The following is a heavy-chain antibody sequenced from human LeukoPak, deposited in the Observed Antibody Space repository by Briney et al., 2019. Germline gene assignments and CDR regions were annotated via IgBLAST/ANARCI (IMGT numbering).Heavy chain of an antibody. CDR3: ARDLLQVDINRVLDY. J-gene: IGHJ4*02. CDR2: ISYDGSNK. CDR1: GFTFSSYA. D-gene: IGHD3-9*01. V-gene: IGHV3-30-3*01. Sequence: PGGSLRLSCAASGFTFSSYAMHWVRQAPGKGLEWVAVISYDGSNKYYADSVKGRFTISRDNSKNTLYLQMNSLRAEDTAVYYCARDLLQVDINRVLDYWGQGTLVTVSS.